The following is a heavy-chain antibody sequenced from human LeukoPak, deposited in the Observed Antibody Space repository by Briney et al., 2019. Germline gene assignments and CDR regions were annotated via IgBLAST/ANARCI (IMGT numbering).Heavy chain of an antibody. J-gene: IGHJ6*03. D-gene: IGHD3-3*01. CDR3: AMPTYYDFWAGSTGYYYYMDV. V-gene: IGHV1-69*06. CDR2: VIPISGTA. Sequence: GASVKGSCKASGGTFSSYAISWVRQAPGHGLEWMGGVIPISGTANYAQKFQGRVTITADKSTSTAYMELSSLRSEDTAVYYCAMPTYYDFWAGSTGYYYYMDVWGKGTTVTVSS. CDR1: GGTFSSYA.